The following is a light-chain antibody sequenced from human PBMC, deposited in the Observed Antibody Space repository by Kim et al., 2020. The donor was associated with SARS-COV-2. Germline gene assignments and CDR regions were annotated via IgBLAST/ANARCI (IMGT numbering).Light chain of an antibody. CDR3: CSYAGSYTYV. CDR2: DVT. Sequence: GPSVTVSCTGTSSDVVGYDFVSWYQHYPAKAPTLIISDVTKRPSGVPDRFSGSKSGNTAFLIISVLQAEDEADYYCCSYAGSYTYVFAAGTKVTVL. J-gene: IGLJ1*01. V-gene: IGLV2-11*01. CDR1: SSDVVGYDF.